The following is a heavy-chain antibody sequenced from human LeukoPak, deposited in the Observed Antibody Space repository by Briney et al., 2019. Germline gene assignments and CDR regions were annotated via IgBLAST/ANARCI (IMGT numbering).Heavy chain of an antibody. Sequence: ASVKVSFKASGGTFSSYAISWVRQAPGQGLEWMGRIIPIFGIANYAQKFQGRVTITADKSTSTAYMELSSLRSEDTAVYYCARVAHCSSTSCYSGLYYFDYWGQGTLVTVSS. CDR3: ARVAHCSSTSCYSGLYYFDY. J-gene: IGHJ4*02. CDR1: GGTFSSYA. D-gene: IGHD2-2*02. CDR2: IIPIFGIA. V-gene: IGHV1-69*04.